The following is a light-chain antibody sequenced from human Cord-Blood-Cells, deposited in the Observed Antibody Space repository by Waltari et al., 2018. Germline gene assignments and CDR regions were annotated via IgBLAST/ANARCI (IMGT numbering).Light chain of an antibody. Sequence: EIVMTQSPATLSVSPGERATLSCRASQSVSSNLAWYQQKPGQAPRLLIYGSSTRATGIPARFRGSGYGTEFTLTISSLKSEDFAVYYCQQYNNWPPTFGQGTKVEIK. CDR3: QQYNNWPPT. J-gene: IGKJ1*01. CDR2: GSS. V-gene: IGKV3-15*01. CDR1: QSVSSN.